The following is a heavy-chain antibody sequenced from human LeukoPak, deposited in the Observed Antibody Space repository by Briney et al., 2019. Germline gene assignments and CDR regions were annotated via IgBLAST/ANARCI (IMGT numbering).Heavy chain of an antibody. CDR2: IIPILGIA. V-gene: IGHV1-69*02. CDR3: ASPSPDSRDAFDI. CDR1: GYTFTGYY. J-gene: IGHJ3*02. D-gene: IGHD2-15*01. Sequence: SVKVSCKASGYTFTGYYMHWVRQAPGQGLEWMGRIIPILGIANYAQKFQGRVTITADKSTSTAYMELSSLRSEDTAVYYCASPSPDSRDAFDIWGQGTMVTVSS.